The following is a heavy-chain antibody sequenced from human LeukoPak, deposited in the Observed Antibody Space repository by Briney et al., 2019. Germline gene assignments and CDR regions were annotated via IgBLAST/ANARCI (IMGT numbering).Heavy chain of an antibody. D-gene: IGHD4-11*01. V-gene: IGHV4-39*01. CDR1: GGSISSSSYY. J-gene: IGHJ4*02. CDR3: ARQAYSNHHFDY. Sequence: SETLSLTCTVSGGSISSSSYYWGWIRQPPGKGLEWIGSIYYSGSTYYNPSLKSRVTISVDTSKNQFSLKLSSVTAADTAVYYCARQAYSNHHFDYWGQGTLVTASS. CDR2: IYYSGST.